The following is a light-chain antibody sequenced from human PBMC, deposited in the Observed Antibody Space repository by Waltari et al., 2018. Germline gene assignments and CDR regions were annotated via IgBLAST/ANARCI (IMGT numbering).Light chain of an antibody. V-gene: IGKV3-20*01. CDR3: QKYGTRPAT. CDR2: DAS. Sequence: EIVLTQSQGTLSLSPGERATLSCRASQSVSRTLAWYPQKPGQAPRLLIYDASIRATGIPDRFSGSGSGTDFSLTISRLEPEDFAVYYCQKYGTRPATFGQGTKVEIK. CDR1: QSVSRT. J-gene: IGKJ1*01.